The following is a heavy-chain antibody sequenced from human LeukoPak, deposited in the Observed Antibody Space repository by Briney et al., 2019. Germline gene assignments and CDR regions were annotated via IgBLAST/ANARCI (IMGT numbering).Heavy chain of an antibody. Sequence: SQTLSLTCTVSGGSISSGNYYWSWIRQPPGKGLEWIGYIYHSGSSYYNPSLKSRVTMSVDTSKNQFSLKLSSVTAADTAVYYCAGGIYNNWFDPWGQGTLVTVSS. D-gene: IGHD3-16*01. J-gene: IGHJ5*02. CDR1: GGSISSGNYY. CDR3: AGGIYNNWFDP. V-gene: IGHV4-30-4*01. CDR2: IYHSGSS.